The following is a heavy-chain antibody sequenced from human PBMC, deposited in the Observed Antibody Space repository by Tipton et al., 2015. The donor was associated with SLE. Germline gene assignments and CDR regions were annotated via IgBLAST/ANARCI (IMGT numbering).Heavy chain of an antibody. CDR2: ISYSATT. V-gene: IGHV4-31*03. CDR3: ARTRADQFAFDA. D-gene: IGHD2-2*01. CDR1: GGSISSGSYY. Sequence: TLSLTCTVSGGSISSGSYYWSFIRQDPGKGLEWIGSISYSATTYYNPSLKSRVTISVDTSKNYFSLKLTSVTATDTAVYYCARTRADQFAFDAWGRGTVVTVSS. J-gene: IGHJ3*01.